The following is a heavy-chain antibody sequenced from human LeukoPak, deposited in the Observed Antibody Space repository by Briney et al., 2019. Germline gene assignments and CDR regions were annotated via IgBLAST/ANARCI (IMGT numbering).Heavy chain of an antibody. CDR2: IYSGGST. Sequence: GGSLRLSCAASGFTVSSNYMSWVRQAPGKGLEWVSVIYSGGSTYYADSVKGRFAISRDNSKNTLYLQMNSLRAEDTAVYYCATGGANQLLYLRDAFDIWGQGTMVTVSS. CDR3: ATGGANQLLYLRDAFDI. V-gene: IGHV3-53*01. D-gene: IGHD2-2*02. J-gene: IGHJ3*02. CDR1: GFTVSSNY.